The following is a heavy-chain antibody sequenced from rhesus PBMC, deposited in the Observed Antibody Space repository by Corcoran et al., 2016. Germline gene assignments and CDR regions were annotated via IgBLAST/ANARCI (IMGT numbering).Heavy chain of an antibody. J-gene: IGHJ4*01. Sequence: EVQLVESGGGLAKPGGSLRLSCAASGFTFSSYWMNWVRQAPGKGLEWVSVIKSGGGSTYSADSVKGRFTISRDNSKNTLSLHMNSLRAEDTAVYYCAKEWGYSCSDYWGQGVLVTVSS. CDR2: IKSGGGST. D-gene: IGHD6-25*01. V-gene: IGHV3S25*01. CDR3: AKEWGYSCSDY. CDR1: GFTFSSYW.